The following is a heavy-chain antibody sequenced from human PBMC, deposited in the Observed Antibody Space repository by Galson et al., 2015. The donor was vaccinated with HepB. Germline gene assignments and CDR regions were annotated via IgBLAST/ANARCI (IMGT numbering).Heavy chain of an antibody. CDR3: AGGPPHYGFEN. D-gene: IGHD3-10*01. Sequence: SVKVSCKASQYTFTTYDINWVRQATGQGLEWMGWMSPSSGDTGYAQKFQGRVTMTRDTTVNTAYMELTSLRSDDTAVYYCAGGPPHYGFENWGQGTLVAVSS. J-gene: IGHJ4*02. CDR2: MSPSSGDT. V-gene: IGHV1-8*01. CDR1: QYTFTTYD.